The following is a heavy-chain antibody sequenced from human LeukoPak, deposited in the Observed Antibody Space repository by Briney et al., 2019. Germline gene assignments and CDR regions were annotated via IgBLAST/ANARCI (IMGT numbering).Heavy chain of an antibody. CDR1: GGSISSYY. CDR3: ARRVYTSGGNYVFDY. J-gene: IGHJ4*02. V-gene: IGHV4-59*08. CDR2: IYYSGST. D-gene: IGHD6-19*01. Sequence: PSETLSLTCTVSGGSISSYYWSWIRQPPGKGLEWIGYIYYSGSTNYHPSLKSRGTISVDTSKNQFSLKLSSVTAADTAVYYCARRVYTSGGNYVFDYWGQGTLVTVSS.